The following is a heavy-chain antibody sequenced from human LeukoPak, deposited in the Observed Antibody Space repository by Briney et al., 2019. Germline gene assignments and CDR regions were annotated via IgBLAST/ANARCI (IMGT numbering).Heavy chain of an antibody. CDR1: GGSFRGSY. V-gene: IGHV4-34*01. CDR2: INHSGST. J-gene: IGHJ4*02. Sequence: SETLSLTCAVHGGSFRGSYWSWIRQPPGKGLEWIGEINHSGSTNYNPSLKSRVTISVDTSKNQFSLKLSSVTAADTAVYYCASVPSSSWYAFDYWGQGTLVTVSS. CDR3: ASVPSSSWYAFDY. D-gene: IGHD6-13*01.